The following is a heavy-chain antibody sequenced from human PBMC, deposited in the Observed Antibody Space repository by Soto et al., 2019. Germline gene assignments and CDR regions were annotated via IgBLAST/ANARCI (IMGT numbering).Heavy chain of an antibody. CDR3: AIVAGTDYFDY. D-gene: IGHD6-19*01. J-gene: IGHJ4*02. V-gene: IGHV1-69*02. Sequence: QVQLVQSGAEVKKLGSSVKVSCKASEGPLSSYIFGWVRQAPGQGLGWMGRFIPILGIANYAQKFQGRVTITADKSTSTAYMELSSLRSEDTAVYYCAIVAGTDYFDYWGQGTLVTVSS. CDR1: EGPLSSYI. CDR2: FIPILGIA.